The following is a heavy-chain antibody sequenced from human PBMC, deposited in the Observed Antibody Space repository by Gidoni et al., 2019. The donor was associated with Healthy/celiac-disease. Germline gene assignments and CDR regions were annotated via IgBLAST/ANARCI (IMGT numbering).Heavy chain of an antibody. CDR2: INHSGST. CDR1: GGSFSGYY. Sequence: QVQLQQWGAGLLKPSETLSLTCAVYGGSFSGYYWSWIRQPPGKGLEWIGEINHSGSTNYNPSLKSRVTISVDTSKNQFSLKLSSVTAADTAVYYCARGPDYGDNAFDIWGQGTMVTVSS. V-gene: IGHV4-34*01. J-gene: IGHJ3*02. CDR3: ARGPDYGDNAFDI. D-gene: IGHD4-17*01.